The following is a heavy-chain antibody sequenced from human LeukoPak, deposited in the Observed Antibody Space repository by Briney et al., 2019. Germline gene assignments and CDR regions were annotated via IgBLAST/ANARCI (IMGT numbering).Heavy chain of an antibody. Sequence: PSETLSLTCTVSGGSISTYYWSWIRQPPGKGLEWIGSISYTWHTYYNPSLTGRVFMSVDTPNNQFSLQVRSVTAADTAVYYCAPTYSYTSGGYGYWGHGTMVTVSS. V-gene: IGHV4-59*04. CDR1: GGSISTYY. D-gene: IGHD5-18*01. J-gene: IGHJ4*01. CDR2: ISYTWHT. CDR3: APTYSYTSGGYGY.